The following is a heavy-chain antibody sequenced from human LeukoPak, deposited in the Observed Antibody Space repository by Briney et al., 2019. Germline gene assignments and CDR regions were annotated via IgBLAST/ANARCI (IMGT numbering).Heavy chain of an antibody. V-gene: IGHV4-39*07. CDR3: ARAKSGYSSSAADY. CDR2: ISYSGST. D-gene: IGHD6-19*01. Sequence: SETLSLTCTVSGGSISSTNYYWGWIRQPPGKGLEWIGSISYSGSTYYNPSLKSRVTISVDKSKNQFSLKLSSVTAADTAVYYCARAKSGYSSSAADYWGQGTLVTVSS. J-gene: IGHJ4*02. CDR1: GGSISSTNYY.